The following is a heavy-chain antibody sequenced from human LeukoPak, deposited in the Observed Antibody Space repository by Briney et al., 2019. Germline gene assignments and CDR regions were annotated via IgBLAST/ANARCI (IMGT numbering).Heavy chain of an antibody. V-gene: IGHV3-23*01. CDR3: AKALAVAGTLDY. CDR2: ISGSGSST. J-gene: IGHJ4*02. Sequence: GGSLRLSCAASGFTFSSYAMSWVRQAPGKGLEWVSAISGSGSSTYYADSVKGRFTISRDNSKNTLYLQMNSLRAEDTAVYYCAKALAVAGTLDYWGQGTLVTVSS. D-gene: IGHD6-19*01. CDR1: GFTFSSYA.